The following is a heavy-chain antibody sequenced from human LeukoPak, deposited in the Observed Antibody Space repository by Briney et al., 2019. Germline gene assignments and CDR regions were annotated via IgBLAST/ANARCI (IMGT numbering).Heavy chain of an antibody. Sequence: GESLKISCKGSGYSFTSYWISWVRQLPGKGLEWMGRIDPSDSYTNYSPSFQGHDTISSDKSISSAYLQWSSLRASDTAMYYCAKEAWEDGFDIWGQGTMVTVSS. CDR2: IDPSDSYT. D-gene: IGHD1-26*01. CDR3: AKEAWEDGFDI. V-gene: IGHV5-10-1*01. CDR1: GYSFTSYW. J-gene: IGHJ3*02.